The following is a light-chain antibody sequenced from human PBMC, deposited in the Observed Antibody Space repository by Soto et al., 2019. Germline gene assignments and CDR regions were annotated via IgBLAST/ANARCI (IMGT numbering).Light chain of an antibody. CDR1: QHISNY. J-gene: IGKJ4*01. V-gene: IGKV1-27*01. CDR3: QKYNSAPLT. Sequence: DIQMTQSPSSLSAYIGGRVTITCRASQHISNYLAWYQQKPGKGPKLLIYAASTLQSGVPSRFSGGASGTDFTLTISSLQPEDVATYYCQKYNSAPLTFGGGTKVDIK. CDR2: AAS.